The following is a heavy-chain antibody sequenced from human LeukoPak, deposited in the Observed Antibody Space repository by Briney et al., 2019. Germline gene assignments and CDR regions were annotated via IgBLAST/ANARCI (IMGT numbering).Heavy chain of an antibody. V-gene: IGHV3-74*01. Sequence: PGGSLRLSCAASGFTFSSYWMHWVRQAPGKGLVWVSRINSDGSSTSYADSVKGRFTISRDNAKNTLYLQMNSLRAEDTAVYYCARAEGIAVAGNYYYGMDVWGKGTTVTVSP. CDR2: INSDGSST. CDR3: ARAEGIAVAGNYYYGMDV. J-gene: IGHJ6*04. CDR1: GFTFSSYW. D-gene: IGHD6-19*01.